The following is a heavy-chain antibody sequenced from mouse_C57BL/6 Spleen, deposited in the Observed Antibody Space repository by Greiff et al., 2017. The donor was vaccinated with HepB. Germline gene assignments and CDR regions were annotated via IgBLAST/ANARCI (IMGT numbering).Heavy chain of an antibody. CDR1: GYTFTDYY. CDR2: IYPGSGNT. Sequence: QVHVKQSGAELVRPGASVKLSCKASGYTFTDYYINWVKQRPGQGLEWIARIYPGSGNTYYNEKFKGKATLTAEKSSSTAYMQLSSLTSEDSAVYFCAKGCNSFYAMDYWGQGTSVTVSS. V-gene: IGHV1-76*01. CDR3: AKGCNSFYAMDY. D-gene: IGHD2-1*01. J-gene: IGHJ4*01.